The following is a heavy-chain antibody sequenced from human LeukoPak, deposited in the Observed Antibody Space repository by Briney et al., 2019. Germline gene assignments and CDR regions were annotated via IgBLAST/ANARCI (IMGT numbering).Heavy chain of an antibody. Sequence: SETLSLTCTVSGGSISSYYWSWIRQPPGKGLEWIGYIYYSGSTNYNPSLKSRVTISVDTSKNQFSLKLTSVTAADSAVYYCARLSRAVADNWGQGTLVTVSS. CDR1: GGSISSYY. CDR2: IYYSGST. CDR3: ARLSRAVADN. V-gene: IGHV4-59*08. J-gene: IGHJ4*02. D-gene: IGHD6-19*01.